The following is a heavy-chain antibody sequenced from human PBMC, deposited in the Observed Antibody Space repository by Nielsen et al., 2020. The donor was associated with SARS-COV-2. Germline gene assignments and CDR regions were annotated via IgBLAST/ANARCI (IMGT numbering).Heavy chain of an antibody. J-gene: IGHJ6*02. CDR2: IYYSGST. V-gene: IGHV4-39*01. Sequence: SETLSLTCTVSGGSISSSSYYWGWIRRPPGKGLEWIGSIYYSGSTYYNPSLKSRVTISVDTSKNQFSLKLSSVTAADTAVYYCARLNLWSYYYYGMDVWGQGTTVTVSS. D-gene: IGHD3-3*01. CDR1: GGSISSSSYY. CDR3: ARLNLWSYYYYGMDV.